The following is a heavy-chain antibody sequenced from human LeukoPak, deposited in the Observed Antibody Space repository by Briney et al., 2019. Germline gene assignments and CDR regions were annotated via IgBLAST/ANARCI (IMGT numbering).Heavy chain of an antibody. J-gene: IGHJ4*02. CDR2: IYYSGST. CDR3: ARLRDTLYFDY. Sequence: PSETLSLTCTVSGGSISSGGYYWSWIRQHPGKGLEWIGYIYYSGSTYYNPSLKSRVTISVDTSKNQFSLKLSSVTAADTAVYYCARLRDTLYFDYWGQGTLVTVSS. CDR1: GGSISSGGYY. V-gene: IGHV4-31*03. D-gene: IGHD5-18*01.